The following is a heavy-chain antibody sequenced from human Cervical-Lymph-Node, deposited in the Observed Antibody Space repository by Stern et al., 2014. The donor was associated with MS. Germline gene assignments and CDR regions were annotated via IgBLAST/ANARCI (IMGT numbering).Heavy chain of an antibody. CDR1: GYTFTSYW. V-gene: IGHV5-51*01. Sequence: VQLVQSGPEVKRPGESLKISCQASGYTFTSYWIGWVRQMPGKGLEWIAIIFPGGSDIRYSPSFQGQVPISAAKSRSPAYLQWNTLKASDTAIYYCARQRYFDYWGQGTLVTVSS. CDR2: IFPGGSDI. J-gene: IGHJ4*02. CDR3: ARQRYFDY.